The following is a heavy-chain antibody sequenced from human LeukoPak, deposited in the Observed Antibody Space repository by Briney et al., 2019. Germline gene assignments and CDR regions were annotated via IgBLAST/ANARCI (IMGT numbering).Heavy chain of an antibody. CDR2: INPSGGST. Sequence: ASVKVSCKASGYTFTSYYMHWVRQAPGQGLEWMGIINPSGGSTSYAQKFQGRVTMTRDTSTSTVYMELSSLRSEDTAVYYCARVKYSYGTPYYFDYLGQGTLVTVSS. CDR3: ARVKYSYGTPYYFDY. J-gene: IGHJ4*02. CDR1: GYTFTSYY. V-gene: IGHV1-46*01. D-gene: IGHD5-18*01.